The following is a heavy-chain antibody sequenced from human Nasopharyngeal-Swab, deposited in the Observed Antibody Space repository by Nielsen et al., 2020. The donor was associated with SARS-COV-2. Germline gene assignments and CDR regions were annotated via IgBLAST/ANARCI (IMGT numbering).Heavy chain of an antibody. D-gene: IGHD6-19*01. J-gene: IGHJ6*03. CDR1: GFTFDDYA. V-gene: IGHV3-9*01. CDR3: ARAVAGYYYMDV. Sequence: GGSLRLSCAASGFTFDDYATHWVRQAPGKGLEWVPGISWNSGSIGYADSVKGRFTISRDNAKNSLYLQMNSLRAEDTAVYYCARAVAGYYYMDVWGKGTTVTVSS. CDR2: ISWNSGSI.